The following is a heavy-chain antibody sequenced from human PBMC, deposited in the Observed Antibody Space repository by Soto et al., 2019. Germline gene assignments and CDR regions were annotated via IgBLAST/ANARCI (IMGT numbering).Heavy chain of an antibody. D-gene: IGHD1-1*01. CDR3: ARDRERGGVYYYGMDV. V-gene: IGHV3-30-3*01. Sequence: GGSLRLSCAASGFTFSSYAMHWVRQAPGKGLEWVAVISYDGSNKYYADSVKGRFTISRDNSKNTLYLQMNSLRAEDTAVYYCARDRERGGVYYYGMDVWGQGTTVTVSS. J-gene: IGHJ6*02. CDR1: GFTFSSYA. CDR2: ISYDGSNK.